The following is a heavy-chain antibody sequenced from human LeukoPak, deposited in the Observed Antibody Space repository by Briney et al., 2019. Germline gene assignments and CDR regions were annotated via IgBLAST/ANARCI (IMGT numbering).Heavy chain of an antibody. Sequence: GESLKISCKGSGYKFTNYWIGWVRQMPGKGLEWMGIIYPGDSDTRYSPSFQGQVTISADKSISTAYLQWSSLKASDTAMYYCARRTSAYYYGSGSYSYAFDIWGQGTMVTVSS. CDR3: ARRTSAYYYGSGSYSYAFDI. CDR1: GYKFTNYW. D-gene: IGHD3-10*01. CDR2: IYPGDSDT. V-gene: IGHV5-51*01. J-gene: IGHJ3*02.